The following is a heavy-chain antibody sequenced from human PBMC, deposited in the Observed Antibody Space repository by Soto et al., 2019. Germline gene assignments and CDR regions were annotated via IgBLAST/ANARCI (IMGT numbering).Heavy chain of an antibody. J-gene: IGHJ6*02. D-gene: IGHD2-2*02. Sequence: QVQLVESGGGVVQPGRSLRLSCAASGFTFSSYGMHWVRQAPGKGLEWVAVIWYDGSNNYYADSVKGRFTISRDNSKNTLYLQMNSLRAEDTAVYYCATLGSDCSSTSCYIEGYYYGMDVWGQGTTVTVSS. CDR3: ATLGSDCSSTSCYIEGYYYGMDV. CDR1: GFTFSSYG. CDR2: IWYDGSNN. V-gene: IGHV3-33*01.